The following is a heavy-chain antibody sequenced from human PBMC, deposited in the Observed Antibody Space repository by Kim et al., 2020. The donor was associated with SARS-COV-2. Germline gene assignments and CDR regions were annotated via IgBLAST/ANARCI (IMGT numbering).Heavy chain of an antibody. V-gene: IGHV3-53*01. D-gene: IGHD3-22*01. CDR2: IYSGGST. Sequence: GGSLRLSCAASGFTVSSNYMSWVRQAPGKGLEWVSVIYSGGSTYYADSVKGRFTISRDNSKNTLYLQMNSLRAEDTAVYYCARGGAVYYDSSGQLDYWGQGTLVTVSS. CDR3: ARGGAVYYDSSGQLDY. J-gene: IGHJ4*02. CDR1: GFTVSSNY.